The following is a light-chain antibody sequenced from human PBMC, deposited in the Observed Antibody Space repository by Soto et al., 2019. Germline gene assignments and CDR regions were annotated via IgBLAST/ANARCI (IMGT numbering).Light chain of an antibody. CDR2: KAS. V-gene: IGKV1-5*03. CDR1: QSISSW. J-gene: IGKJ2*01. Sequence: DIPMTQSPSTLSASVGDRVTITCRASQSISSWLAWYQQKPGKAPKLLIYKASSLESGVPSRFSGSGSGTEFTLTISSLQPDDFATYYCQQYNSSNMYTFGQGTKLEIK. CDR3: QQYNSSNMYT.